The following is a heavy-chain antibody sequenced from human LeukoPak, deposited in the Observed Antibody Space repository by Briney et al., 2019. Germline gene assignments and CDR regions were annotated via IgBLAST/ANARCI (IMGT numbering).Heavy chain of an antibody. Sequence: GGSLRLSCAASGFTFSSYEMNWVRQAPGKGLEWVSYISSSGSTIYYADSVKGRFTISRDNAKNSLYLQMNSLGAEDTAVYYCARNPYYFDYWGQGTLVTVSS. CDR1: GFTFSSYE. J-gene: IGHJ4*02. CDR2: ISSSGSTI. CDR3: ARNPYYFDY. V-gene: IGHV3-48*03.